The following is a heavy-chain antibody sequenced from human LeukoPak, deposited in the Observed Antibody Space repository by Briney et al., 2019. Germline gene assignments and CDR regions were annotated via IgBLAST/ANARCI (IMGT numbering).Heavy chain of an antibody. CDR3: AREFGSGNYSYFDY. CDR2: IYYSGST. V-gene: IGHV4-59*12. Sequence: PSETLSLTCTLSDDSISTYYWSWIRQPPGKGLEWVGYIYYSGSTNYNPSLKSRVSISVDTSKKQFSLKLSSVTAADTAVYYCAREFGSGNYSYFDYWGRGTLVTVSS. D-gene: IGHD1-26*01. J-gene: IGHJ4*02. CDR1: DDSISTYY.